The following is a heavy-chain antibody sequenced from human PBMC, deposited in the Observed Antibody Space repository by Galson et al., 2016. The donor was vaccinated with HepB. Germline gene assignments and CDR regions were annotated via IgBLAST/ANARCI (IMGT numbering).Heavy chain of an antibody. CDR3: TSMESCSSTSCYGMDV. CDR1: GFTFSGSA. V-gene: IGHV3-73*01. J-gene: IGHJ6*02. CDR2: IRSKANNYAT. D-gene: IGHD2-2*01. Sequence: SLRLSCAASGFTFSGSAMHWVRQASGKGLEWVCRIRSKANNYATAYAASVKVRFTISSDDSKNTAYLQMNSLKTEDTAVYYCTSMESCSSTSCYGMDVWGQGTTVTVSS.